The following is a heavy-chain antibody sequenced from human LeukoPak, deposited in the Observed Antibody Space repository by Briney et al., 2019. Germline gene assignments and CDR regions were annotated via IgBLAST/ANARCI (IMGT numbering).Heavy chain of an antibody. D-gene: IGHD3-3*01. CDR2: ISYDGSNK. Sequence: GGSLRLSCAASGFTFSSYAMHWVRQAPGKGLGWVAVISYDGSNKYYADSVKGRFTISRDNSKNTLYLQMNSLRAEDTAVYYCARDMYYDFWSGYYMDWFDPWGQGTLVTVSS. J-gene: IGHJ5*02. CDR3: ARDMYYDFWSGYYMDWFDP. V-gene: IGHV3-30-3*01. CDR1: GFTFSSYA.